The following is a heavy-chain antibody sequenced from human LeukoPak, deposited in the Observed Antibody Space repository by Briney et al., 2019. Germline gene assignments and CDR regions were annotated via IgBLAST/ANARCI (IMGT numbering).Heavy chain of an antibody. D-gene: IGHD3-22*01. CDR2: MRRSSRNI. CDR1: GLTLSSYS. Sequence: GGSLRLSCAASGLTLSSYSMNWPRHAPGKGLEGVSYMRRSSRNIYYAHSVKGRLTIYRDHDKHSLYLQMNSLRADDTAVYYCARGGPYYYDSSGPIDYWGQGTLVTVSS. CDR3: ARGGPYYYDSSGPIDY. J-gene: IGHJ4*02. V-gene: IGHV3-48*04.